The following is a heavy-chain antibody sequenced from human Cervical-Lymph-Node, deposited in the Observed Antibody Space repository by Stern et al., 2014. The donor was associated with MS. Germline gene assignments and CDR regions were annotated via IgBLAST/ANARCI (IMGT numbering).Heavy chain of an antibody. CDR1: GGTFSSYA. CDR3: ARAVYSSSYHYFDY. D-gene: IGHD6-6*01. V-gene: IGHV1-69*01. J-gene: IGHJ4*02. Sequence: QVQLGQSGAEVKKPGSSVKVSCKASGGTFSSYAISWVRQAPGQGLEWMGGIIPIFGTANYAQKFQGRVTITADESTSTAYMELSSLRSEDTAVYYCARAVYSSSYHYFDYWGQGTLVTVSS. CDR2: IIPIFGTA.